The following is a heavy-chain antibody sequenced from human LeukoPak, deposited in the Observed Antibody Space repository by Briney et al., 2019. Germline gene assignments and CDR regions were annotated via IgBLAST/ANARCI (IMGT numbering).Heavy chain of an antibody. D-gene: IGHD6-13*01. CDR3: ARVGASSWPNYYYYYYMDV. CDR1: GYTFNNYG. CDR2: VTSYNGDT. J-gene: IGHJ6*03. V-gene: IGHV1-18*01. Sequence: ASVKVSCKASGYTFNNYGISWVRQAPGQGLEWMGWVTSYNGDTNYAQKFQGRVTMTTDTSTSTAYMELRSLRSDDTAVYYCARVGASSWPNYYYYYYMDVWGKGTTVTVSS.